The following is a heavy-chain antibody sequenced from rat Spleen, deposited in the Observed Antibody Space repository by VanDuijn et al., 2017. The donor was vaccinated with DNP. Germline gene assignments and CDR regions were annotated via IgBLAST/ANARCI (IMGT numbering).Heavy chain of an antibody. Sequence: EVQLVESGGGLVQPGRSLKLSCAASGFTFSDYYMAWVRQAPTKVLEWVAYIGSDGYAPQYGDSVKGRFTISRNNAKNTLYLQMNSLRSEDMATYYCVRWNSGHFDYWGQGVMVTVSS. V-gene: IGHV5-22*01. J-gene: IGHJ2*01. CDR1: GFTFSDYY. CDR3: VRWNSGHFDY. D-gene: IGHD4-3*01. CDR2: IGSDGYAP.